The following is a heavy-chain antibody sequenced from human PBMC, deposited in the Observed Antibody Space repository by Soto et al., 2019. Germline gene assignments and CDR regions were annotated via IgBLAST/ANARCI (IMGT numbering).Heavy chain of an antibody. Sequence: SETLSLTCTVSGGSISSGDYYWSWIRQPPGKGLEWIGYIYYSGSTYYNPSLKSRVTISVDTSKNQFSLKLSSVTAAETAVYYCASSIAAAGAPFFDYWGQGTLVTVSS. D-gene: IGHD6-13*01. J-gene: IGHJ4*02. CDR2: IYYSGST. V-gene: IGHV4-30-4*01. CDR1: GGSISSGDYY. CDR3: ASSIAAAGAPFFDY.